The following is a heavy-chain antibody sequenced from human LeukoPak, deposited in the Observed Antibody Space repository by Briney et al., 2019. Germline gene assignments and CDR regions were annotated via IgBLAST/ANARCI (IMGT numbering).Heavy chain of an antibody. CDR1: GFTFSSYW. CDR2: INSDGSST. V-gene: IGHV3-74*01. Sequence: GGSLRLSYAASGFTFSSYWMHWVRQAPGKGLVWVSRINSDGSSTSYADSVKGRFTISRDNAKNTLYLQMNSLRAEDTAVYYCARGYSSSSPPDYWGQGTLVTVSS. CDR3: ARGYSSSSPPDY. J-gene: IGHJ4*02. D-gene: IGHD6-13*01.